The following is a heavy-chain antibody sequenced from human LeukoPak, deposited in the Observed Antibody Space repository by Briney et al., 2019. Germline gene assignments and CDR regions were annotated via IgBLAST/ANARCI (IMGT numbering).Heavy chain of an antibody. D-gene: IGHD1-14*01. CDR2: VHPDTGYA. Sequence: ASVKVSCKTSGYPFTTYEINGVRQAAGQGLECMGWVHPDTGYADYAQKFQGRVTMTSDTSISTAYMELSSLRSDDTAVYFCARGPRNDPWGQGTLVTVSS. CDR1: GYPFTTYE. CDR3: ARGPRNDP. J-gene: IGHJ5*02. V-gene: IGHV1-8*01.